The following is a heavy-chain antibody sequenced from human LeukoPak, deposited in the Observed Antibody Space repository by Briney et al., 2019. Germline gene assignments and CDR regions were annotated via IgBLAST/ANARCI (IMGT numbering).Heavy chain of an antibody. Sequence: GGSLRLSCAASGFTVSSNYMSWVRQAPGKGLEWVSVIYSGGSTYYADSVKGRFTISRDNAKNSLCLQMNSLRAEDTAVYYCAREGPAATYDYWGQGTLVTVSS. V-gene: IGHV3-66*01. CDR2: IYSGGST. CDR3: AREGPAATYDY. D-gene: IGHD2-2*01. J-gene: IGHJ4*02. CDR1: GFTVSSNY.